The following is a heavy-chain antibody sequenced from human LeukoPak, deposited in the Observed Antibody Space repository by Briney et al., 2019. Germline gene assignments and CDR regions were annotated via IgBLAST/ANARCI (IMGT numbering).Heavy chain of an antibody. V-gene: IGHV3-21*04. CDR3: AKDVTVVRGVNYFDY. CDR2: ISSSSSYI. D-gene: IGHD3-10*01. J-gene: IGHJ4*02. Sequence: GGSLRLSCAASGFTFSSYSMNWVRQAPGKGLEWVSSISSSSSYIYYADSVKGRFTISRDNAKNSLYLQMNSLRAEDTAVYYCAKDVTVVRGVNYFDYWGQGTLVTVSS. CDR1: GFTFSSYS.